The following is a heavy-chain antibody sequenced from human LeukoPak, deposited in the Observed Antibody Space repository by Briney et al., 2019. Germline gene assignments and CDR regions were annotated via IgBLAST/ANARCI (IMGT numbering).Heavy chain of an antibody. V-gene: IGHV1-69*05. D-gene: IGHD3-3*01. CDR2: IIPIFGTA. CDR3: ARGWIHGTIFGVAHYYYYMDV. CDR1: GGTFSSYA. J-gene: IGHJ6*03. Sequence: SVKVSCKASGGTFSSYAISWVRQAPGQGLEWMGGIIPIFGTANYAQKFQGRVTITTDESTSTAYIELSSLRSEDTAVYYCARGWIHGTIFGVAHYYYYMDVWGKGTTVTVSS.